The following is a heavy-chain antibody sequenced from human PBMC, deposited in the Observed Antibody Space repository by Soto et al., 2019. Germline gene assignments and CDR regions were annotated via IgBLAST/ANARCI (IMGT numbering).Heavy chain of an antibody. J-gene: IGHJ3*01. Sequence: EVQLVESGGGLVQPGGSLRLSCAVSGFTFSTYWMHWVRQVPGKGLVWVSRISRDGSRTSYADSVKGRFTISRDNAKNTMYLQMRSLRAEDSAVYFCVRDRAFYDGRGYASPGDAFDVWGQGTVVSVSS. CDR1: GFTFSTYW. CDR3: VRDRAFYDGRGYASPGDAFDV. CDR2: ISRDGSRT. V-gene: IGHV3-74*01. D-gene: IGHD3-22*01.